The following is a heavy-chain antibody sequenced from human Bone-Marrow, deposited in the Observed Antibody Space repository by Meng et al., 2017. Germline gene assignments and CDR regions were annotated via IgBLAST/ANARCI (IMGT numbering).Heavy chain of an antibody. CDR2: IYYSGST. V-gene: IGHV4-59*01. J-gene: IGHJ4*02. CDR3: ARVRAWMFDY. Sequence: SETLSLTCTVSGGSISSYYWSWIRQPPGKGLEWIGYIYYSGSTNYNPSLKSRVTISVDTSKNQFSLKLSSVTAADTAVYYCARVRAWMFDYWGPGTLVTVSS. CDR1: GGSISSYY. D-gene: IGHD5-12*01.